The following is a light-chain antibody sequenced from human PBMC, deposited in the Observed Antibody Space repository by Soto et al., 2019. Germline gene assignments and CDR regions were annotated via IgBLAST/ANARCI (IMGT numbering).Light chain of an antibody. CDR3: QQSYSTPWT. V-gene: IGKV1-39*01. CDR1: QSSRNY. J-gene: IGKJ1*01. Sequence: DIQMTQSPSSLSASVGDRVIITCRASQSSRNYLSWYQQKPGKAPKLLIYAASSLQSGVPSRFSGSGSGTVFSLTISSLQPEDFATYYCQQSYSTPWTFGQGTKVEI. CDR2: AAS.